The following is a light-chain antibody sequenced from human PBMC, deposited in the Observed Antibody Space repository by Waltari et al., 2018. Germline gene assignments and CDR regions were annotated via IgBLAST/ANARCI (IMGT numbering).Light chain of an antibody. CDR2: GKN. Sequence: SSELTQDPAVSVALGQTVRITCQGDSLRTYHASWYQQKPGQAPILVIYGKNNRPSGIPRRFSGSKSGNTATWTISGAQAEDEADYYCNSRDSSGNHVLFGGGTKLTVL. V-gene: IGLV3-19*01. J-gene: IGLJ2*01. CDR3: NSRDSSGNHVL. CDR1: SLRTYH.